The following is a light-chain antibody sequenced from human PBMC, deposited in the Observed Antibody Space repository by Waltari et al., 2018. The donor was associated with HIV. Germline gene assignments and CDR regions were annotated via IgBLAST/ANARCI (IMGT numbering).Light chain of an antibody. V-gene: IGLV1-40*01. CDR1: SSNTGAGYD. J-gene: IGLJ2*01. CDR2: GNS. CDR3: QSYDSSLSAPVV. Sequence: QSVLTQPPSVSGAPGQRVTIYCTGSSSNTGAGYDVHWYQLLPGTAPKLLIYGNSNRPSGVPDRFSGSKSGTSASLAITGLQAEDEADYYCQSYDSSLSAPVVFGGGTKLTVL.